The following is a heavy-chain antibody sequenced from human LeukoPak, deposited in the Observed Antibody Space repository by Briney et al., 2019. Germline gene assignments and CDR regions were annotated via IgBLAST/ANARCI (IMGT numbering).Heavy chain of an antibody. CDR1: GGSISSCY. J-gene: IGHJ3*02. Sequence: SETLSLTCTVSGGSISSCYWSWIRQPAGKGLEWIGRIYTSGSTNYNPFLKSRVTMSVDTSKNQFSLKLSSVTAADTAVYYCAREIVGATSRTHAFDIWGQGTMVTVSS. D-gene: IGHD1-26*01. V-gene: IGHV4-4*07. CDR3: AREIVGATSRTHAFDI. CDR2: IYTSGST.